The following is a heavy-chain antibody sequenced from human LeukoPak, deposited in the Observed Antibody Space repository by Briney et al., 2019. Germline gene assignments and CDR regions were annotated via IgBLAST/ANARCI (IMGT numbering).Heavy chain of an antibody. D-gene: IGHD3-10*01. CDR3: AKDMNSYGSGSSYNPWGPFDS. Sequence: GRSLRLSCAASGCTFDNYAMHWVRQAPWKGLEWVSVIAWNSGNTGFADSMKGRLTISRDNAENSLYLPMNRLAPEDTHLYFCAKDMNSYGSGSSYNPWGPFDSWGQGTLVTVSS. V-gene: IGHV3-9*01. CDR2: IAWNSGNT. J-gene: IGHJ4*02. CDR1: GCTFDNYA.